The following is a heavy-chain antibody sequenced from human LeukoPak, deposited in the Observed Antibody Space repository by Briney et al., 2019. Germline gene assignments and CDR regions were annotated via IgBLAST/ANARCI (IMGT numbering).Heavy chain of an antibody. CDR3: TRGPLYGDYRFDY. D-gene: IGHD4-17*01. Sequence: GGSLRLSCTASGFTFGDYATSWVRQAPGKGLEWVGFIRSKAYGGTTEYAASVKGRFTISRDDSKSIAYLQMNSLKTEDTAVYSCTRGPLYGDYRFDYWGQGTLVTVSS. V-gene: IGHV3-49*04. J-gene: IGHJ4*02. CDR2: IRSKAYGGTT. CDR1: GFTFGDYA.